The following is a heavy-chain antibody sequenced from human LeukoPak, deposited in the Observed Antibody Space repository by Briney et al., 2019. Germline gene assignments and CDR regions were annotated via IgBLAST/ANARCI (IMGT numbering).Heavy chain of an antibody. CDR1: GFTFSSYS. D-gene: IGHD3-3*01. J-gene: IGHJ4*02. CDR2: ISSSSSYI. CDR3: ARSTIFGVVTPFDY. V-gene: IGHV3-21*01. Sequence: GGSLRLSCAASGFTFSSYSMNWVRQAPGKGLEWVSSISSSSSYIYYADSVKGRFTISRDNAKNSLYLQMNSLRAEDTAVYYCARSTIFGVVTPFDYWGQGTLVTFSS.